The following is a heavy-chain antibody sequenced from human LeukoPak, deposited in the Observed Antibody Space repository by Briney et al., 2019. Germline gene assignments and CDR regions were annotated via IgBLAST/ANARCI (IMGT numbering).Heavy chain of an antibody. CDR3: ARTLGGGQLGWFDP. Sequence: SETLSLTCAVSGYSISSGYYWGWIWQPPGKGLEWIGSIYHSGSTYYNPSLKSRVTISVDTSKNQFSLKLSSVTAADTAVYYCARTLGGGQLGWFDPWGQGTLVTVSS. CDR2: IYHSGST. J-gene: IGHJ5*02. D-gene: IGHD2-15*01. V-gene: IGHV4-38-2*01. CDR1: GYSISSGYY.